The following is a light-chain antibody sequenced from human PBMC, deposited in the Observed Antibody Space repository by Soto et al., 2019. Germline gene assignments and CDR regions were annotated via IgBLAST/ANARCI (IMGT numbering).Light chain of an antibody. J-gene: IGLJ3*02. CDR1: NSNIGAGYD. CDR2: SDN. Sequence: QSVLTQPPSVSGAPGQRVTISCTGGNSNIGAGYDVHWYRQISGTAPKLLIYSDNNRPSGVPDRFSGSKSGTSASLAITGLQAEDEADYYCHSYDSGLSGSVFGGGTKLTVL. V-gene: IGLV1-40*01. CDR3: HSYDSGLSGSV.